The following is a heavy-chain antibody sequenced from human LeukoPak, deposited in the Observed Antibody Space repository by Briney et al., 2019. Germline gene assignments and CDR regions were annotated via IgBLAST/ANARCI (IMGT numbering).Heavy chain of an antibody. CDR1: GFTFDDYG. J-gene: IGHJ4*02. Sequence: GGSLRLSCAASGFTFDDYGMSWVRQAPGKGLEWVSGINWNGGSTGYADSVKGRFTISRDISKNTLSLQMNTLRAEDTAVYYCARGRRDGYNLGYWGQGTLVTVSS. D-gene: IGHD5-24*01. V-gene: IGHV3-20*04. CDR2: INWNGGST. CDR3: ARGRRDGYNLGY.